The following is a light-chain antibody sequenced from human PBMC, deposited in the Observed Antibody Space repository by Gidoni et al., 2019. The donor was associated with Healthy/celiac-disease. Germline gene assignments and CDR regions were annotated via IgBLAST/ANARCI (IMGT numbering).Light chain of an antibody. Sequence: DIQITQSPSSLSASVGDRVTITCRASQSISSYLNWYQQKPGKAPKPLIYAASSLQSGVPSRFSGSGSGTDFTLTISSLQPEDFATYYCQQSYSTLQLTFGGGTKVEIK. V-gene: IGKV1-39*01. CDR1: QSISSY. CDR2: AAS. CDR3: QQSYSTLQLT. J-gene: IGKJ4*01.